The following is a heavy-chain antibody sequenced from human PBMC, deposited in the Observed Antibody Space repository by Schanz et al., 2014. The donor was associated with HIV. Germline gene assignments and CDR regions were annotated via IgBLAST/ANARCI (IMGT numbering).Heavy chain of an antibody. V-gene: IGHV3-30*03. CDR2: ISYDGNKR. D-gene: IGHD1-26*01. Sequence: QVQLVESGGGVVQPGRSLRLSCAASGFTFSSYDIHWVRQAPGKGLEWVAVISYDGNKRYYADSVKGRFTISRDNSEXXXXXXXXXXXXXXXXXXXXXKTPSSLCDTTNCHMGNWGMGALVTVSS. J-gene: IGHJ4*02. CDR1: GFTFSSYD. CDR3: XKTPSSLCDTTNCHMGN.